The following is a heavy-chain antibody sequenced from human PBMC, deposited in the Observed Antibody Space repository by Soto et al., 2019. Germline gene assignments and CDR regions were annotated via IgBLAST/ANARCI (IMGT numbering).Heavy chain of an antibody. CDR2: IYYGGTT. D-gene: IGHD2-2*01. J-gene: IGHJ4*02. Sequence: SETLSLTCNAPGGSFSPNYWSWIRQPPGKGLEWVGYIYYGGTTSYNPSLKSRVTISLETSKNQFSLRLSSVTAADTAVYYCARGGNIVVVPAATEFDYWGQGTLVTVSS. CDR1: GGSFSPNY. V-gene: IGHV4-59*12. CDR3: ARGGNIVVVPAATEFDY.